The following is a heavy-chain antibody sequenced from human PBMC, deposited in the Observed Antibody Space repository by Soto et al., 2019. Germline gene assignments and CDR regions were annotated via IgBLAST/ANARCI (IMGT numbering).Heavy chain of an antibody. CDR2: IRNKTKSYTT. V-gene: IGHV3-72*01. CDR3: AKAVGSITGTPKNYGMDV. J-gene: IGHJ6*02. CDR1: GFTFSDHY. D-gene: IGHD1-7*01. Sequence: GGSLRLSCAASGFTFSDHYFDWVRQAPGKGLEWVGRIRNKTKSYTTHYAASVKGRFIILRDDSDNSLYLQMNSLTTEDTAVYYCAKAVGSITGTPKNYGMDVWGQGTTVTVSS.